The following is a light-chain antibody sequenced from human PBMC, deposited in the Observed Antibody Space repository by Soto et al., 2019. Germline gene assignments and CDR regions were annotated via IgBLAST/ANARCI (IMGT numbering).Light chain of an antibody. CDR3: QKYDSAPSLT. CDR1: QGISSF. Sequence: DIQMTQSPSSLSASVGDRVTVTCRASQGISSFLAWYQQKPGKVPKLPIYAASTLQPGVPSRFSGSGYGTDFTLTISSLQPEDVATYYWQKYDSAPSLTFGGGTKVEIK. CDR2: AAS. J-gene: IGKJ4*01. V-gene: IGKV1-27*01.